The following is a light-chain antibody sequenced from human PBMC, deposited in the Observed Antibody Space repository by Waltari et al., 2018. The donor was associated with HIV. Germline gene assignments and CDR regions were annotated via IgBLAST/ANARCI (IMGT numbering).Light chain of an antibody. CDR3: QVWDSTSDHVL. Sequence: VLTQPPSVSGAPGKTAPITCGGHNIARKSVHWYQQKPGQAPVLVIYYDNDRPSGIPERFSGSNSGDTATLTIRRVGDGDEADYYCQVWDSTSDHVLFGGGTKLTVL. CDR1: NIARKS. CDR2: YDN. V-gene: IGLV3-21*04. J-gene: IGLJ2*01.